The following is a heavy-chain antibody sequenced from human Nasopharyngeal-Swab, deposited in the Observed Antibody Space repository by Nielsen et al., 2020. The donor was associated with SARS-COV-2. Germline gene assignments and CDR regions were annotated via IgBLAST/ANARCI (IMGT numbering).Heavy chain of an antibody. D-gene: IGHD3-22*01. J-gene: IGHJ6*02. CDR1: GFTFSDYY. Sequence: GESLKISCAASGFTFSDYYMSWIRQAPGKGLEWVSYISSSGSTIYYADSVKGRFTISRDNAKNSLYLQMNSLRAEDTAVYYCARAYYDSSGYYHPYYYYGMDVWGQGTTVTVSS. CDR2: ISSSGSTI. CDR3: ARAYYDSSGYYHPYYYYGMDV. V-gene: IGHV3-11*04.